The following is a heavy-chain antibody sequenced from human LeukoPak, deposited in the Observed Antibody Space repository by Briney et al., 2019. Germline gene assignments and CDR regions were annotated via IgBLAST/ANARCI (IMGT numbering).Heavy chain of an antibody. V-gene: IGHV3-66*04. CDR3: ARRTVPGRPGY. Sequence: GGSLRLSCAASGFTVSNNDMMWVRQAPGKGLEWVSLIYSSGSTHYTDSVKARFSISRGNSKNTVSLQMNSLRAEDTAVYYCARRTVPGRPGYWGQGTLVTVSS. J-gene: IGHJ4*02. CDR2: IYSSGST. CDR1: GFTVSNND. D-gene: IGHD6-6*01.